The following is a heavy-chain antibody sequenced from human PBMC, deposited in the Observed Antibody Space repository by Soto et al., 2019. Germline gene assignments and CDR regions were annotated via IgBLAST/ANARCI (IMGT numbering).Heavy chain of an antibody. V-gene: IGHV3-30-3*01. D-gene: IGHD3-22*01. Sequence: SLRLSCAAPGFTFSIYAVHWVLQAPGKGLEWVAVMSPNGNNQYYADSVKGRFTISRDTSKSTLYLQMTSLRPDDTAVYYCATGANFYYDTSRYWGQGTLVTVSS. CDR2: MSPNGNNQ. CDR3: ATGANFYYDTSRY. J-gene: IGHJ4*02. CDR1: GFTFSIYA.